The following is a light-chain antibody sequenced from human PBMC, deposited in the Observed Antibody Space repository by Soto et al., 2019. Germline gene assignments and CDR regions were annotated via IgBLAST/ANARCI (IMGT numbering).Light chain of an antibody. V-gene: IGLV2-14*01. CDR1: SSDVGGYNY. CDR3: SSHTSSALYV. CDR2: EVS. Sequence: QSVLTQPASVSGSPGQSITISCTGASSDVGGYNYVSWYQQHPGKAPKLMIYEVSYRPSGVSNRFSGSKSGNTASLTISGLQAEDEADYYCSSHTSSALYVFGIGTKVTVL. J-gene: IGLJ1*01.